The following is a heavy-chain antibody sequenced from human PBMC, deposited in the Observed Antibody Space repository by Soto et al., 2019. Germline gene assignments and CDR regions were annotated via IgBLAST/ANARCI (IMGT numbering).Heavy chain of an antibody. CDR1: GYTFTAYY. CDR3: ARNMDYYYGPGSGNGHGF. V-gene: IGHV1-2*02. J-gene: IGHJ6*02. Sequence: QVQLVQSGAEVKEPGDSVRVSCEASGYTFTAYYIHWVRQAPGQGLEWMGWINPKFGDTTYAQEFQGRVSMTRDMSISTGYMELSRLTSDDTAIYYCARNMDYYYGPGSGNGHGFWGQGTTVTVFS. D-gene: IGHD3-10*01. CDR2: INPKFGDT.